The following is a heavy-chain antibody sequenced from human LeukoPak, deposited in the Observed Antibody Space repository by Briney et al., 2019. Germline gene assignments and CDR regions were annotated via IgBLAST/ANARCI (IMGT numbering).Heavy chain of an antibody. CDR3: ARGEAAAGTCYFDY. Sequence: SETPSLTCTVSGGSISSSSYYWGWIRQPPGKGLEWIGYIYYSGSTNYNPSLKSRVTISVGTSKNQFSLKLSSVTAADTAVYYCARGEAAAGTCYFDYWGQGTLVTVSS. D-gene: IGHD6-13*01. CDR1: GGSISSSSYY. J-gene: IGHJ4*02. CDR2: IYYSGST. V-gene: IGHV4-61*05.